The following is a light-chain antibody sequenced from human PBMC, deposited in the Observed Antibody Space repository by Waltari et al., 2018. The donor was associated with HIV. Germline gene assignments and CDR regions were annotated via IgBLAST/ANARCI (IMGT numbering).Light chain of an antibody. J-gene: IGLJ2*01. CDR1: KIGDKS. V-gene: IGLV3-21*02. CDR2: DDT. CDR3: QVWDIITNHVV. Sequence: SYVLTQPPSVSVAPGQTARITCGGSGGHKIGDKSVHWYQQKPGQAPVLVVYDDTDRPSGIPERFSGSNSGNTATLTISRVEAGDEADYYCQVWDIITNHVVFGGGTKLTVL.